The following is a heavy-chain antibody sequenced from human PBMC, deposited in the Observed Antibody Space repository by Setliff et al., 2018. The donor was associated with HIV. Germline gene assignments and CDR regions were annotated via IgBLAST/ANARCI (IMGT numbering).Heavy chain of an antibody. J-gene: IGHJ5*02. CDR2: MFRTGTS. CDR1: GYSIRSGYY. D-gene: IGHD3-22*01. CDR3: ARAVYYYDSSGYYYVS. V-gene: IGHV4-38-2*01. Sequence: SETLSLTCAVSGYSIRSGYYWGWIRQSPGKGLEWIGTMFRTGTSYYNPSLTSRVTISQDTSKNQFSLELTSVTAADTAVYYCARAVYYYDSSGYYYVSWGQGTLVTVSS.